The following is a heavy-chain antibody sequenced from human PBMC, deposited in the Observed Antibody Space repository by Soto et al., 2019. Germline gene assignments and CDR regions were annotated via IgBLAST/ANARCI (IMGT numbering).Heavy chain of an antibody. J-gene: IGHJ4*02. Sequence: SETLSLTCAVSGGSISSGGYSWSWIRQPPGKGLEWIGYIYHSGSTSYAQKFQGRVTMTRDTSTSTVYMELSSLRSEDTAVYYCATSPYGYFDYWGQGTLVTVSS. D-gene: IGHD4-17*01. CDR3: ATSPYGYFDY. V-gene: IGHV4-30-2*02. CDR2: IYHSGST. CDR1: GGSISSGGYS.